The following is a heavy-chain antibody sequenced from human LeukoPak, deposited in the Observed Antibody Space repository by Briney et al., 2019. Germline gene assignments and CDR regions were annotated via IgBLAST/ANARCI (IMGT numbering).Heavy chain of an antibody. Sequence: GSLRLSCAASGFTFSDYYMSWIRQPPGKGLEWIGYIYYSGSTNYNPSLKSRVTISVDTSKNQFSLKLSSVTAADTAVYYCARVGSSWYFDYWGQGTLVTVSS. CDR3: ARVGSSWYFDY. CDR1: GFTFSDYY. J-gene: IGHJ4*02. D-gene: IGHD6-13*01. CDR2: IYYSGST. V-gene: IGHV4-59*01.